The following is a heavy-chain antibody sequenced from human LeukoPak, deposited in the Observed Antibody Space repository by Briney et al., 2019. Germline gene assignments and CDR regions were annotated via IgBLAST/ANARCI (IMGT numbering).Heavy chain of an antibody. J-gene: IGHJ4*02. CDR1: GFTFSNYA. CDR2: ISVRGSNT. D-gene: IGHD3-16*01. CDR3: AKSGHLC. Sequence: GGSLRLSCAASGFTFSNYAMNWVRQAPGKGLEWVSGISVRGSNTYYADSVKGRFTISRDNSKNTLNLQMNSLRAEDTAVYYCAKSGHLCWGQGTLVTVSS. V-gene: IGHV3-23*01.